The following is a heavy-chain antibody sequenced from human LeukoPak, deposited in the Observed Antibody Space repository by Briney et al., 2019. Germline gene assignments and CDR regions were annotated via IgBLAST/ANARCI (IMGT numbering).Heavy chain of an antibody. Sequence: GGSLRLSCAASGFTFSSYSMNWVRQAPGKGLEWVSSISSSSSYIYYADSVKGRFTISRDNAKNSLYLQMNSLRAEDTAVYYCARKGRGYSYGFDYWGQGTLVTVSP. CDR3: ARKGRGYSYGFDY. J-gene: IGHJ4*02. D-gene: IGHD5-18*01. CDR1: GFTFSSYS. V-gene: IGHV3-21*01. CDR2: ISSSSSYI.